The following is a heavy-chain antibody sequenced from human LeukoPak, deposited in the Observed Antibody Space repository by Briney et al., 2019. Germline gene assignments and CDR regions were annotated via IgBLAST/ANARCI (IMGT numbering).Heavy chain of an antibody. CDR1: GGTFSSYT. D-gene: IGHD4-17*01. CDR3: AREPGGGDYGYLGY. Sequence: SVKVSCEASGGTFSSYTISWVRQAPGQGLEWMGRIIPIFGTANYAQKFQGRVTITTDESTSTAYMELSSLRSEDTAVYYCAREPGGGDYGYLGYWGQGTLVTVSS. V-gene: IGHV1-69*05. J-gene: IGHJ4*02. CDR2: IIPIFGTA.